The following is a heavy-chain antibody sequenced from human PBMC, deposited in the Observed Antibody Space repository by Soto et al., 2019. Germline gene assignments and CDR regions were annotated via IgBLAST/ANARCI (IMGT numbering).Heavy chain of an antibody. CDR3: AKDPSPQPTAVVTPGWFDP. J-gene: IGHJ5*02. Sequence: PSETLSLTCTVSGGSIKDGGYYWSWIRQHPGKGLEWLGYIYYTGTTYYNPSLKSRLTMSVDMSKSQFSLKLTSLTAADTAVYYCAKDPSPQPTAVVTPGWFDPWGQGILVTSPQ. CDR2: IYYTGTT. V-gene: IGHV4-31*03. CDR1: GGSIKDGGYY. D-gene: IGHD2-21*02.